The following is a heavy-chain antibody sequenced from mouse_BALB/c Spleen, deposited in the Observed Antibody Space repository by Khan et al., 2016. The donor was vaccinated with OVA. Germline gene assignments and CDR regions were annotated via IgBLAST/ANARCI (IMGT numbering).Heavy chain of an antibody. D-gene: IGHD1-3*01. V-gene: IGHV1-5*01. J-gene: IGHJ3*01. CDR3: ARGGYSSFAY. CDR2: IYPGNSDT. CDR1: GFSFTSYL. Sequence: MQLQESGTVLARPGASVKMSCKASGFSFTSYLIHWVKQRPGQGLEWIGDIYPGNSDTTYNQTFKDKAILTAGTSANTAYMEISSLTNEDAAVSYCARGGYSSFAYWGQGTLVTVSA.